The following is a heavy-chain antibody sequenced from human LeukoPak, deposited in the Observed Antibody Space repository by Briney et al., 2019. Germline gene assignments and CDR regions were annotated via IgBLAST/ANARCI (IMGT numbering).Heavy chain of an antibody. Sequence: KPSETLSLTCVVYGGSFSGYYWSWIRQPPGKGLEWIGEINHSGSTNYNPSLKSRVTISVDTSKNQFSLKLSSVTAADTAVYYCTRYQLLGLVGWFDPWGQGTLVTVSS. D-gene: IGHD2-2*01. CDR1: GGSFSGYY. CDR2: INHSGST. J-gene: IGHJ5*02. CDR3: TRYQLLGLVGWFDP. V-gene: IGHV4-34*03.